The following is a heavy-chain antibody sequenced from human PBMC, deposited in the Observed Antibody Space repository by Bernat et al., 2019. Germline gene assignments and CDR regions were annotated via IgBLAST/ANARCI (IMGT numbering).Heavy chain of an antibody. V-gene: IGHV3-53*01. CDR1: GFTVSSNY. CDR3: ARQQLVYYGMDV. D-gene: IGHD6-13*01. Sequence: EVQLVESGGGLIQPGGSLRLSCAVSGFTVSSNYMNWVRQAPGNGLEWVSVIYSGGSTYYADSVKGRFTISRDNSKNTLYLQMNSLRAEDTALYYCARQQLVYYGMDVWGQGTTVTVSS. CDR2: IYSGGST. J-gene: IGHJ6*02.